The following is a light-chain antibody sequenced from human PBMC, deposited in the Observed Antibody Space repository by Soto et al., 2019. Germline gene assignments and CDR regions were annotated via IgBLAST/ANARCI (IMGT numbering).Light chain of an antibody. CDR1: QSLNTR. CDR3: QQYGSSPKT. CDR2: GPS. J-gene: IGKJ1*01. Sequence: ASVGDRVTLTCLASQSLNTRVSWYQQKQGEAPKLLIYGPSTLESGVPSRFSGGKSGTDFNLTISRLETEDFAVYYCQQYGSSPKTFGQGTKVDIK. V-gene: IGKV1-27*01.